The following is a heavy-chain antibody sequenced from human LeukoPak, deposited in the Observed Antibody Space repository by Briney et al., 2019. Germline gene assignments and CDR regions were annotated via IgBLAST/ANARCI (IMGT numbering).Heavy chain of an antibody. Sequence: PSETLSLTCTVSGGSISSYYWSWIRQPPGKGLEWIGYIYYSGSTNYNPSLKSRVTISVDTSKNQFSLKLSSVTAADTAVYYCARDLSGLYFDYWGQGTLVTVSS. CDR2: IYYSGST. CDR3: ARDLSGLYFDY. CDR1: GGSISSYY. V-gene: IGHV4-59*01. D-gene: IGHD2/OR15-2a*01. J-gene: IGHJ4*02.